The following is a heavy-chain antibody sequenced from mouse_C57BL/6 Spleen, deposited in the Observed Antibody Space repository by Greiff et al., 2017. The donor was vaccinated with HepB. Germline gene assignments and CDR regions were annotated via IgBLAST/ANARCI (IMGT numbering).Heavy chain of an antibody. CDR2: ISDGGSYT. CDR3: ARAQLRLFDY. Sequence: EVKLMESGGGLVKPGGSLKLSCAASGFTFSSYAMSWVRQTPEKRLEWVATISDGGSYTYYPDNVKGRFTISRDNAKNNLYLQMSHLKSEDTAMYYCARAQLRLFDYWGQGTTLTVSS. J-gene: IGHJ2*01. D-gene: IGHD3-2*02. V-gene: IGHV5-4*03. CDR1: GFTFSSYA.